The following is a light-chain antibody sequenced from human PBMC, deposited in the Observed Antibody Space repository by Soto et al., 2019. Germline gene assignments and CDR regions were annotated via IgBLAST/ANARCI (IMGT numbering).Light chain of an antibody. J-gene: IGLJ3*02. CDR3: QSYDSSLSAWV. CDR1: RSNTGGGDD. Sequence: QSVLTRSPSVAGAPGQTITISCTGNRSNTGGGDDVHWYQELPGTAPQLLVYGNINRPSRVPDRFSGSKSDTSASLAITGLQAEDEADYYCQSYDSSLSAWVFGGGTKLTVL. CDR2: GNI. V-gene: IGLV1-40*01.